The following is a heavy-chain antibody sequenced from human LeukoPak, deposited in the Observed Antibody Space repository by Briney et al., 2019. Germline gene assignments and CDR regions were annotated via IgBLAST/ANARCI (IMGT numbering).Heavy chain of an antibody. J-gene: IGHJ6*03. CDR1: GGSISSYY. D-gene: IGHD2-2*02. CDR3: ARDYAPPGIVVVPAAIWGGVYYYYYMDV. V-gene: IGHV4-4*07. Sequence: PSETLSLTCTVPGGSISSYYWSWIRQPAGKGLEWIGRIYTSGSTNYNPSLKSRVTMSVDTSKNQFSLKLSSVTAADTAVYYCARDYAPPGIVVVPAAIWGGVYYYYYMDVWGKGTTVTISS. CDR2: IYTSGST.